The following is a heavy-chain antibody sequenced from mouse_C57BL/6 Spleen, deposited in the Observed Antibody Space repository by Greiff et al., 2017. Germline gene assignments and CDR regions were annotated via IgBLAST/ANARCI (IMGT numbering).Heavy chain of an antibody. J-gene: IGHJ2*01. CDR3: ARRELGYYFDY. CDR2: IDPSDSYT. Sequence: QVQLQQPGAELVKPGASVKLSCKASGYTFTSYWMQWVKQRPGQGLEWIGEIDPSDSYTNYNQKFKGKATLTVDTSSSTAYMQLSSLTSEDSAVYYCARRELGYYFDYWGQGTTLTVSS. CDR1: GYTFTSYW. V-gene: IGHV1-50*01. D-gene: IGHD4-1*01.